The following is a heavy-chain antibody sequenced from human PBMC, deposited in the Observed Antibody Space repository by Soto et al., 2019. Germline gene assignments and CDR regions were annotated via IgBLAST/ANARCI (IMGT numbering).Heavy chain of an antibody. CDR3: ARGCYCDSQYPPHFDY. CDR2: IYYSGST. J-gene: IGHJ4*02. CDR1: GGSISSGGYY. V-gene: IGHV4-31*01. D-gene: IGHD3-22*01. Sequence: QVQLQESGPGLVKPSQTLSLTCTVSGGSISSGGYYWSWIRQHPGKGLEWIGYIYYSGSTYYNPSLNSPVTRPVAPSKNQFNIKLSPVTAADTAVYYCARGCYCDSQYPPHFDYWGQGTLVTVSS.